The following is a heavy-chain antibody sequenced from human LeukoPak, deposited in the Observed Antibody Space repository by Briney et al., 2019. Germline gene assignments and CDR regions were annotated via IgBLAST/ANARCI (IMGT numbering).Heavy chain of an antibody. CDR1: GGSISSYY. Sequence: PSETLSLTCTVSGGSISSYYWNWIRHPPGKGLEWIGHMYHSGSTNYNPSLKSRVTMSVDTSKNQFSLRLTSVTAADTAVYYCARQYYGDYVGDAFDIWGQGTMVTVSS. CDR3: ARQYYGDYVGDAFDI. D-gene: IGHD4-17*01. CDR2: MYHSGST. J-gene: IGHJ3*02. V-gene: IGHV4-59*12.